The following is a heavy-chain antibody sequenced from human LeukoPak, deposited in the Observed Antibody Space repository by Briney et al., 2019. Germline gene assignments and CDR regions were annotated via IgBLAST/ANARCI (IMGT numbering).Heavy chain of an antibody. CDR1: GGSVSSYY. J-gene: IGHJ4*02. CDR3: ARAPSLPIAAAGPDYLDY. V-gene: IGHV4-59*02. CDR2: VYYSGST. D-gene: IGHD6-13*01. Sequence: SETLSLTCTVSGGSVSSYYWSWIRQPPGKGLEWIGCVYYSGSTNYYTSLKSRVTISVDTSKKQFSLKLNSVTAADTAVYYCARAPSLPIAAAGPDYLDYWGQGTLVTVSS.